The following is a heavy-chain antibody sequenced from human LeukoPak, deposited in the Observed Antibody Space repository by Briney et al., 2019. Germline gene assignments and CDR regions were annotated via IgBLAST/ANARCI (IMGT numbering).Heavy chain of an antibody. CDR2: ISGYNGDT. CDR3: ARDVGYSSSSLGYFDY. CDR1: GYTFTSYG. J-gene: IGHJ4*02. D-gene: IGHD6-6*01. V-gene: IGHV1-18*01. Sequence: ASVKVSCKASGYTFTSYGLSWVRQAPGQGLEWMGWISGYNGDTNYAQKFQGRVTMTRDTSTSTVYMELSSLRSEDTAVYYCARDVGYSSSSLGYFDYWGQGTLVTVSS.